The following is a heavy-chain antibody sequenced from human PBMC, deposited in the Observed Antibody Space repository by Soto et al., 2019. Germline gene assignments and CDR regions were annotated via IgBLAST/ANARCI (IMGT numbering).Heavy chain of an antibody. CDR3: ASDLGQQLFDY. V-gene: IGHV1-18*01. Sequence: VQLVQSGAEVKKPGASVKVSCRASGYTFTSYGISWVRQAPGQGLEWMGWISAYNGNTNYEQKLQGRVTMTPDTPTSTDYMGLRRLRSDDTAVYYCASDLGQQLFDYWGQGTLVTVSS. CDR1: GYTFTSYG. CDR2: ISAYNGNT. D-gene: IGHD6-13*01. J-gene: IGHJ4*02.